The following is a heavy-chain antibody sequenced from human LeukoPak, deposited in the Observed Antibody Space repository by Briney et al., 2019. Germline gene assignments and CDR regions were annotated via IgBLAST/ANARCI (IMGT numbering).Heavy chain of an antibody. D-gene: IGHD3-3*01. CDR3: ARGELLRFLEWLPEYYFDY. CDR1: GYTFTSYY. CDR2: INPSGGST. Sequence: ASVKVSCKASGYTFTSYYMHWVRQAPGQGLEWMGIINPSGGSTSYARKFQGRVTMTRDTSTSTVYMELSSLRSEDTAVYYCARGELLRFLEWLPEYYFDYWGQGTLVTVSS. V-gene: IGHV1-46*01. J-gene: IGHJ4*02.